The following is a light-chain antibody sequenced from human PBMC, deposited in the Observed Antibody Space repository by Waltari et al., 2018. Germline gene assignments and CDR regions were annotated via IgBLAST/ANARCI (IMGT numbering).Light chain of an antibody. V-gene: IGKV1-9*01. CDR2: AAS. CDR1: QGISSY. Sequence: EIQLTQSPSFLPASVGERVTITCRASQGISSYLAWYQQKPGKAPKLLIYAASTLQSGVPSRFSGSGSGTEFTLTISSLQPEDFATYYCQQLNSYPRTFGQGTKLEIK. CDR3: QQLNSYPRT. J-gene: IGKJ2*01.